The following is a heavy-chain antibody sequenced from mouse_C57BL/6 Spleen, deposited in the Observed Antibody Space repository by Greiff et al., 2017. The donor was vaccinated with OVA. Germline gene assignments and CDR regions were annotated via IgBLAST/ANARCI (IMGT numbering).Heavy chain of an antibody. Sequence: VKLVESGAELAKPGASVKLSCKASGYTFTSYWMHWVKQRPGQGLEWIGYINPSSGYTKYNQKFKDKATLTADKSSSTAYMQLSSLTYEDSAVYYCARWDYGSSYYFDYWGQGTTLTVSS. D-gene: IGHD1-1*01. CDR1: GYTFTSYW. V-gene: IGHV1-7*01. J-gene: IGHJ2*01. CDR3: ARWDYGSSYYFDY. CDR2: INPSSGYT.